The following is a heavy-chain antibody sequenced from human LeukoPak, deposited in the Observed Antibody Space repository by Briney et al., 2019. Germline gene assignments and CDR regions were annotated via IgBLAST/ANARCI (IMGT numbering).Heavy chain of an antibody. CDR3: AKDLAVR. CDR2: IKSKTDGGTT. Sequence: GGSLRLSCAASGFIFSNAWMSWVRQAPGKGLEWVGRIKSKTDGGTTDYAAPVKGRFTISRDDSKNTLYLQMNSLRAEDTAVYYCAKDLAVRWGQGTLVTVSS. D-gene: IGHD2-21*01. V-gene: IGHV3-15*01. CDR1: GFIFSNAW. J-gene: IGHJ4*02.